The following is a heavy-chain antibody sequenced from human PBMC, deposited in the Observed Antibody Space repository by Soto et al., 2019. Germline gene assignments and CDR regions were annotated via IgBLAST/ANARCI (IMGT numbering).Heavy chain of an antibody. CDR2: INYSGST. V-gene: IGHV4-61*08. J-gene: IGHJ4*02. CDR3: ARAGLGDGSDY. D-gene: IGHD1-26*01. CDR1: GGSISSGDYY. Sequence: PSETLSLTCTVSGGSISSGDYYWSWIRQPPGKGLEWIGEINYSGSTKYNPSLKSRVTISVDTSKNQFSLKLSSVTAADTAVYYCARAGLGDGSDYWGQGTLVTVSS.